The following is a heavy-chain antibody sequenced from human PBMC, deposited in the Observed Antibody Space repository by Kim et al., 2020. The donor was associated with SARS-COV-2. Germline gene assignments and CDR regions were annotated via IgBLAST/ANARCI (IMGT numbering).Heavy chain of an antibody. V-gene: IGHV1-2*06. CDR2: INPDSGGT. CDR3: ARVYSTIENY. D-gene: IGHD3-3*01. CDR1: GYSFTGYY. J-gene: IGHJ4*02. Sequence: ASVKVSCKASGYSFTGYYLHWVRQAPGQGLEWMGRINPDSGGTNYAQKFQGRVTMTRDTSISTAFMELTGLRSDDTAVYYCARVYSTIENYWSQGTLVTVSS.